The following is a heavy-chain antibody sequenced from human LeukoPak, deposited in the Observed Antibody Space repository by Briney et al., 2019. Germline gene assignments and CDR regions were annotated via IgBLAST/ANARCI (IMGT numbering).Heavy chain of an antibody. CDR3: TRVGDYYDSRGFSTDAFDI. Sequence: QAGGSLRLSWAASGFIFSDHYMDWVRQAPGKGLEWVGRIRNRAKSYTTQYAPSVKDRFTISRDGSRNSLYLQMNSLKTEDTAVYFCTRVGDYYDSRGFSTDAFDIWGQGTMVTVSS. J-gene: IGHJ3*02. CDR1: GFIFSDHY. D-gene: IGHD3-22*01. CDR2: IRNRAKSYTT. V-gene: IGHV3-72*01.